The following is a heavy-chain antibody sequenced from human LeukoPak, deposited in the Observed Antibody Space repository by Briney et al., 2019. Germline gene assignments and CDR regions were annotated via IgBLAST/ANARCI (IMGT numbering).Heavy chain of an antibody. CDR2: IYYSGST. Sequence: KPSETLSLTCTVSGGSISSSSYYWGWIRQPPGKGLEWIGSIYYSGSTYYNPSLKSRVTISVDTSKNQFSLKLSSVTAADTAVYYCARWVGYNPYLDYWGQGTLVTVSS. V-gene: IGHV4-39*01. D-gene: IGHD5-24*01. CDR1: GGSISSSSYY. CDR3: ARWVGYNPYLDY. J-gene: IGHJ4*02.